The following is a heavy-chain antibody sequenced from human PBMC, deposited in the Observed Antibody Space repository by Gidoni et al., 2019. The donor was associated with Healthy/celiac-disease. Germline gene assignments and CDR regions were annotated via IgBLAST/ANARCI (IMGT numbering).Heavy chain of an antibody. CDR2: IWYDGSNK. V-gene: IGHV3-33*01. Sequence: QVQLVESGGGVVQPGRSLRLSCAASGFTFSSYGMNWVRQAPGKGLEWVAVIWYDGSNKYYADSVKGRFTISRDNSKNTLYLQMNSLRAEDTAVYYCARLLSGYSYGYVDYWGQGTLVTVSS. CDR3: ARLLSGYSYGYVDY. CDR1: GFTFSSYG. D-gene: IGHD5-18*01. J-gene: IGHJ4*02.